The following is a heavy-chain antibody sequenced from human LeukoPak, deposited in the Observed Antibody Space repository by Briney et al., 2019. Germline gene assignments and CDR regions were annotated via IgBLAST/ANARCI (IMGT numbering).Heavy chain of an antibody. Sequence: GGSLRLSCAASGFTFSSYAMSWVRQAPGKGLEWVSAISGSGGSTYYADSVKGRFTISRDNSKNTLYLQMNSLRAEDTAVYYCAKGGRLMITFGGAIVYWGQGTLVTVSS. CDR2: ISGSGGST. CDR1: GFTFSSYA. J-gene: IGHJ4*02. D-gene: IGHD3-16*02. V-gene: IGHV3-23*01. CDR3: AKGGRLMITFGGAIVY.